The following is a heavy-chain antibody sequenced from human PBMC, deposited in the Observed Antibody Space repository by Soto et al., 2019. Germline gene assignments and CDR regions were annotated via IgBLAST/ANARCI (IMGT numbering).Heavy chain of an antibody. D-gene: IGHD4-17*01. Sequence: AESLKISCRGSGYRFTNYWIGWVRQMSGKGLEWMGIIYPGDSDTRYSPSFQGQVTISADKSISTAYLQWSSLKASDTAMYYCARLGDYGDPYDAFDIWGQGIMVSVSS. CDR2: IYPGDSDT. CDR3: ARLGDYGDPYDAFDI. CDR1: GYRFTNYW. J-gene: IGHJ3*02. V-gene: IGHV5-51*01.